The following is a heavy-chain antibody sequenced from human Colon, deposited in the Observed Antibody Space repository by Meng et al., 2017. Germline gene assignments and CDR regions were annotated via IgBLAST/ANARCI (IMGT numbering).Heavy chain of an antibody. V-gene: IGHV1-46*01. CDR3: AREDILTGSSLDY. J-gene: IGHJ4*02. D-gene: IGHD3-9*01. CDR1: GEAVRGGG. CDR2: INPSGGST. Sequence: GQVGGAGGGGEGAGGWGKGGGRAGGEAVRGGGREWGGGGGGQGLEWMGIINPSGGSTSYAQKFQGRVTMTRDMSTSTVHMELSSLRSEDTAMYYCAREDILTGSSLDYWGQGTLVTVSS.